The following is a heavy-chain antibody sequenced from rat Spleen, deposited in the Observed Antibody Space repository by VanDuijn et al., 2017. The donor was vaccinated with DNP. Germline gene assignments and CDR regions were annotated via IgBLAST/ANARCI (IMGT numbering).Heavy chain of an antibody. V-gene: IGHV5-29*01. Sequence: EMQLVETGGGLVQPGRSLRLSCVASGFTFSTYWMFWIRQAPKKGLEWVATISYDGFRTYHRDSVKGRFTISRDNSKSTLYLQMNSLKSEDTATYYCAGQGANLPFDYWGQGVVVTVSS. CDR3: AGQGANLPFDY. CDR2: ISYDGFRT. J-gene: IGHJ2*01. D-gene: IGHD5-1*01. CDR1: GFTFSTYW.